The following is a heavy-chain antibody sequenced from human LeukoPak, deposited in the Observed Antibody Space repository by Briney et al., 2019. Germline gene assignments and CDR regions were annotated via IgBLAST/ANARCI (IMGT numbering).Heavy chain of an antibody. V-gene: IGHV3-30*18. J-gene: IGHJ4*02. CDR2: LSSYDGRNK. D-gene: IGHD3-10*01. CDR1: GFAFSAYG. Sequence: GGSLRLSCAASGFAFSAYGMHWVRQAPGKGLGWVAVLSSYDGRNKYYADSVKGCFTISRDNTKNMLYMQMNSLIAEDTAVYYCAKDLPGYYGSGSYYRVLDYWGKGTLVTVSS. CDR3: AKDLPGYYGSGSYYRVLDY.